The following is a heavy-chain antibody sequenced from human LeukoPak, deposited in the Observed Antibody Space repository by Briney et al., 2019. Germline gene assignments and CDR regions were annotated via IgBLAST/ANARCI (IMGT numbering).Heavy chain of an antibody. Sequence: ASVKVSCKASGYTFTNYGISWVRQAPGQGLEWMGWISGYNGNTNYAQKLQGRVTMTTDTSTSTAYMELRSLRSDDTAVYYCARESSGIWFGSYGIDVWGQGTTVTVSS. CDR3: ARESSGIWFGSYGIDV. CDR1: GYTFTNYG. J-gene: IGHJ6*02. CDR2: ISGYNGNT. D-gene: IGHD3-10*01. V-gene: IGHV1-18*01.